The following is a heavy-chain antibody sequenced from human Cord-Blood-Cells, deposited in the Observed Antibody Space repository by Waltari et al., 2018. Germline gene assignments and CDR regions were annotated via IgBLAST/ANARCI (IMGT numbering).Heavy chain of an antibody. V-gene: IGHV4-4*07. D-gene: IGHD6-19*01. J-gene: IGHJ6*02. CDR1: GGSISSYY. Sequence: QVQLQESGPGLVKPSETLSLTCTVSGGSISSYYWSWIRQPAGKGLEWIGRIYTSGSTKYNPSRKRRVTMSVDTSKNQFSLKLSSVTAADTAVYYCAREGVYRSGSFYYYYYGMDVWGQGTTVTVSS. CDR3: AREGVYRSGSFYYYYYGMDV. CDR2: IYTSGST.